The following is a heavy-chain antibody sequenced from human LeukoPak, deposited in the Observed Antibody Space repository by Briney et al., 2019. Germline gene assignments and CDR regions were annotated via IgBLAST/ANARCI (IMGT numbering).Heavy chain of an antibody. D-gene: IGHD3-22*01. CDR2: ISGSGGST. Sequence: PGGSLRLSCAASGFTFSSYAMSWVRQAPGKGLEWVSAISGSGGSTYYADSVKGRFTISRDFSKNTVFLHMNSPRAEDTAMYYCARGDDSGYYDYFDYWGQGALVTVSS. J-gene: IGHJ4*02. V-gene: IGHV3-23*01. CDR1: GFTFSSYA. CDR3: ARGDDSGYYDYFDY.